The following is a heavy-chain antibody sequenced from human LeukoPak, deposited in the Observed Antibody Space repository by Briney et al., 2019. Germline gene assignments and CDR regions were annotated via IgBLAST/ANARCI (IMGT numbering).Heavy chain of an antibody. D-gene: IGHD5-12*01. CDR3: ARALKYNSGYDWGGDY. CDR1: GIIFSDYA. Sequence: GRSLRLSCAVSGIIFSDYAMHWVRQAPGKGLEWVAVVSYDGRDKKYADFVKGRFTISRDNSKSTLYLQMNSLRGEDTAVYYCARALKYNSGYDWGGDYWGQGTLVTVSS. J-gene: IGHJ4*02. V-gene: IGHV3-30*04. CDR2: VSYDGRDK.